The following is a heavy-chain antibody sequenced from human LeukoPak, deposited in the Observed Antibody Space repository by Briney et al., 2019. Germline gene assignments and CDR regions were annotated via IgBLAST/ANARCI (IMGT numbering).Heavy chain of an antibody. V-gene: IGHV3-30*02. CDR2: IRYDGRIK. Sequence: GGSLRLSCAASGMTFSRYGMHWVRQAPGKGLEWVTFIRYDGRIKYYADSVKGRFTMSRDNSKNTLFLQMNSLRAEDTAVYYCAKDGRDYFVSGSHYRGVPALDYWGQGTLVTVSS. CDR1: GMTFSRYG. CDR3: AKDGRDYFVSGSHYRGVPALDY. D-gene: IGHD3-10*01. J-gene: IGHJ4*02.